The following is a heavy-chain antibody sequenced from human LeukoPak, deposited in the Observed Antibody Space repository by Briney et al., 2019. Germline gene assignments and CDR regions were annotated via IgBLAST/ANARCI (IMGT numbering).Heavy chain of an antibody. Sequence: GGSLRLSCAASGFTFSSYAMHWVRQAPGKGLEWVAVISYDGSNKYYADSVKGRFTISRDNSKNTLYLQMNSLRAEDTAVYYCARGPTAMGLDYWGQGTLVTVSS. J-gene: IGHJ4*02. D-gene: IGHD5-18*01. CDR1: GFTFSSYA. V-gene: IGHV3-30*04. CDR2: ISYDGSNK. CDR3: ARGPTAMGLDY.